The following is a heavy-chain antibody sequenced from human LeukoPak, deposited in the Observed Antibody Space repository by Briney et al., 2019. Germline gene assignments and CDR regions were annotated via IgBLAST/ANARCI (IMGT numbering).Heavy chain of an antibody. D-gene: IGHD6-19*01. J-gene: IGHJ4*02. CDR1: GGTISSYY. V-gene: IGHV4-59*12. CDR3: AREYPNSSAWSSDY. CDR2: INYSGST. Sequence: SETLSLTCTVSGGTISSYYWSWIRQPPGKGLEWIGYINYSGSTNYNPSLKSRVTMSVDTSKNHFSLKLSSVTAADTALYYCAREYPNSSAWSSDYWGQGTLVTVSS.